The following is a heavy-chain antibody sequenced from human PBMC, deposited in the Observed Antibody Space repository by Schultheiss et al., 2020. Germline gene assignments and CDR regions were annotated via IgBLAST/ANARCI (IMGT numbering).Heavy chain of an antibody. CDR3: ARLGIGPWHYWYFDL. J-gene: IGHJ2*01. D-gene: IGHD7-27*01. CDR1: GGSFSGYY. V-gene: IGHV4-34*01. Sequence: SETLSLTCAVYGGSFSGYYWSWIRQHPGKGLEWIGAIYRSGSSNYNPSLKSRVTISVDTSKNQFSLKLSSVTAADTAVYYCARLGIGPWHYWYFDLWGRGTLVTVSS. CDR2: IYRSGSS.